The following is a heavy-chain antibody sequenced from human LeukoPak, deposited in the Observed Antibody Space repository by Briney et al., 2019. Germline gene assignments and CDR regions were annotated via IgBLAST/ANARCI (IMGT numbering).Heavy chain of an antibody. CDR2: LSGSGGNT. J-gene: IGHJ4*02. Sequence: PSGGSLRLSCAASGFTFSSYAMSWVRQAPGKGLEWVSTLSGSGGNTYYADSVKGRVTISRDNSKNTLYLQMNSLRAEDTAVYLCAKGSYYYDSADYFDYWGQGTLVTVSS. D-gene: IGHD3-22*01. CDR1: GFTFSSYA. V-gene: IGHV3-23*01. CDR3: AKGSYYYDSADYFDY.